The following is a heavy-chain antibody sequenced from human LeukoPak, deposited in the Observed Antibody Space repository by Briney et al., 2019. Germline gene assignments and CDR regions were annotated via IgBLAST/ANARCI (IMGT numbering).Heavy chain of an antibody. CDR1: GGSISSRSYY. J-gene: IGHJ4*02. Sequence: SETLSLTCTVSGGSISSRSYYWGWIRQPPGKGMEWIGSIYYDGTIYYNPSLKSQFTMSVDTSKNQFSLKVISVTAADTAVYYCARVATAGDYGLMNFWGQGILVTVSS. CDR3: ARVATAGDYGLMNF. D-gene: IGHD2-21*02. CDR2: IYYDGTI. V-gene: IGHV4-39*07.